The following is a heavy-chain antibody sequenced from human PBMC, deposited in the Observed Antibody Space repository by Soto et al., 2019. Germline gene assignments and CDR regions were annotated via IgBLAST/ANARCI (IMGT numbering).Heavy chain of an antibody. V-gene: IGHV1-3*01. CDR1: GYTFTSYA. J-gene: IGHJ6*02. Sequence: QVQLVQSGAEVKKPGASVKVSCKASGYTFTSYAMHWVRQAPGQRLEWMGWINAGNGNTKYSQKFQGRVTITRDTSASTAYMELSSLRSEDTAVYYCARESPPYYGMDVWGQVTTGTVSS. CDR2: INAGNGNT. CDR3: ARESPPYYGMDV.